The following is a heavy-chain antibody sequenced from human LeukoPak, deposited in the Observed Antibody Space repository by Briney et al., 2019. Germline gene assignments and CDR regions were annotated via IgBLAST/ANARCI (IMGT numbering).Heavy chain of an antibody. CDR1: GFTFDDYG. Sequence: GGSLRLSCAASGFTFDDYGMSWVRQAPGKGLEWVSGINWNGGSTGYADSVKGRFTISRDNAKNSLYLQMNSLRAEDTASYHCARDYSKANWFDPWGQGTLVTVS. V-gene: IGHV3-20*01. CDR2: INWNGGST. D-gene: IGHD4-11*01. J-gene: IGHJ5*02. CDR3: ARDYSKANWFDP.